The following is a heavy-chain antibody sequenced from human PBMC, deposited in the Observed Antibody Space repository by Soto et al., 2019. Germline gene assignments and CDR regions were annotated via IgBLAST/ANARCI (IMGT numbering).Heavy chain of an antibody. CDR2: ISWNSGSI. D-gene: IGHD4-17*01. CDR1: GFTFDDYA. J-gene: IGHJ4*02. CDR3: AKERYGEYAFDY. V-gene: IGHV3-9*01. Sequence: EVQLVESGGGLVQPGRSLRLSCAASGFTFDDYAMHWVRQAPGKGLEWVSGISWNSGSIGYADAVKGGFTISRDNAKNSLYLQMSSLRAEDTAVYYRAKERYGEYAFDYWGQGTLVTVSS.